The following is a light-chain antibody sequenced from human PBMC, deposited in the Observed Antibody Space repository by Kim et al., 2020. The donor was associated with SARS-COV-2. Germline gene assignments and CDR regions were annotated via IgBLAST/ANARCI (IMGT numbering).Light chain of an antibody. Sequence: VTTSCTGSSSNIGAGYDVHWYQQRPGTAPKLLIYDNSNRPSGVPDRFSGSKSGTSASLAITGLQAEDEADYYCQSYDSSLSALYVFGTGTKVTVL. CDR1: SSNIGAGYD. J-gene: IGLJ1*01. CDR3: QSYDSSLSALYV. V-gene: IGLV1-40*01. CDR2: DNS.